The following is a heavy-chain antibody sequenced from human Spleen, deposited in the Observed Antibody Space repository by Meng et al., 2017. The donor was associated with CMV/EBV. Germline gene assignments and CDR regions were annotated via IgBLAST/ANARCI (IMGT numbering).Heavy chain of an antibody. V-gene: IGHV1-69*13. D-gene: IGHD3-3*01. CDR2: IVPVFRSA. CDR1: GDTCSTYV. J-gene: IGHJ6*02. CDR3: ARHRPENLLRILEWLSPFGMDV. Sequence: SVKVSCKASGDTCSTYVIHWVRQAPGQGLEWMGGIVPVFRSAKYAQKFQGRATITADESTATAYMELTRLRSEDTAVYYCARHRPENLLRILEWLSPFGMDVWGQGTTVTVSS.